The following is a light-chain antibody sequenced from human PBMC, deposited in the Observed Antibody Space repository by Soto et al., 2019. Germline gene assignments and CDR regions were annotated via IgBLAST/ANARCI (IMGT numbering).Light chain of an antibody. V-gene: IGLV2-23*01. Sequence: SALTQPASVSGSPGQSITFSCTGTSSDVGTYNLVSWYQQHPGKAPKLMIYEGTKRPSGVSNRFSGSKSGNTASLTISGLQAEDEADYYCCSYAGSSTLVFGGGTKLTVL. J-gene: IGLJ3*02. CDR1: SSDVGTYNL. CDR3: CSYAGSSTLV. CDR2: EGT.